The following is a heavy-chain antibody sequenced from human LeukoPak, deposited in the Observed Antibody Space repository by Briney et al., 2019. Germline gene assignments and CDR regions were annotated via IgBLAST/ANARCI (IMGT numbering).Heavy chain of an antibody. CDR1: GVSISSSNSY. CDR3: ARQTGSGLFILP. V-gene: IGHV4-39*01. Sequence: SETQSLTCTVSGVSISSSNSYWGWIRQPPGKGLEWIGSIYYSGNTYYNASLKSQVSISIDTSKNQFSLRLTSMTAADTAVYYCARQTGSGLFILPGGQGTLVTVSS. CDR2: IYYSGNT. J-gene: IGHJ4*02. D-gene: IGHD3/OR15-3a*01.